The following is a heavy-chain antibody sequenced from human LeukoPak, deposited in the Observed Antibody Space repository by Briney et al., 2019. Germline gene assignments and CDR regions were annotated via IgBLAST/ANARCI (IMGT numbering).Heavy chain of an antibody. J-gene: IGHJ6*02. D-gene: IGHD6-19*01. CDR3: ARGPVPEPLIAVAGPNPDYYYYGMDV. CDR2: INHSGST. Sequence: SETLSLTCAVYGGSFSGYYWSWIRQPPGKGLEWIGEINHSGSTNYNPSLKSRVTISVDTSKNQFSLKLSSVTAADTAVYYCARGPVPEPLIAVAGPNPDYYYYGMDVWGQGTTVTVSS. V-gene: IGHV4-34*01. CDR1: GGSFSGYY.